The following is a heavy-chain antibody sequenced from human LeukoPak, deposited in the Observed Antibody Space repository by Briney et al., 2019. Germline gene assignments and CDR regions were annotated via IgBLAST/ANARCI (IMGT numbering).Heavy chain of an antibody. CDR3: TTAPRGYCSGGSCSYAFDI. Sequence: GGSLRLSCAASTFTFSNAWMSWVRQAPGKGLEWVGRIKSKSDGGTTDYAAPVKGRFTISRDDSKNTLYLQMNSLKTEDTAVYYCTTAPRGYCSGGSCSYAFDIWGQGTMVTFSS. D-gene: IGHD2-15*01. CDR1: TFTFSNAW. J-gene: IGHJ3*02. V-gene: IGHV3-15*01. CDR2: IKSKSDGGTT.